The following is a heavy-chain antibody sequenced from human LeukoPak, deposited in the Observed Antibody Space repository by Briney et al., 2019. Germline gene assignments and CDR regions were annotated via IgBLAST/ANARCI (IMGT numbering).Heavy chain of an antibody. V-gene: IGHV1-69*02. J-gene: IGHJ4*02. D-gene: IGHD4-17*01. CDR3: ARATVTTTHYFDY. CDR1: GGTFSSYT. Sequence: SVKVSCXASGGTFSSYTISWVRQARGQGLEWMGRIIPILGIANYAQKFQGRVTITADKSTSTAYMELSSLRSEDTAVYYCARATVTTTHYFDYWGQGTLVTVSS. CDR2: IIPILGIA.